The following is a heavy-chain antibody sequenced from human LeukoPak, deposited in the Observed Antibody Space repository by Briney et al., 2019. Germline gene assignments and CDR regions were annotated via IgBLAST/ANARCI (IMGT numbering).Heavy chain of an antibody. Sequence: PGGSLRLSCAASGFTFSNYAMHWVRPAPGKGLEWVAVISYDGTDKYYADSVKGRFTISRDNSKNTLFLQMNSLRAEDTAMYYCAKGEGGDSGWYGDYWGQGTLVTVSS. V-gene: IGHV3-30*18. D-gene: IGHD6-19*01. CDR1: GFTFSNYA. J-gene: IGHJ4*02. CDR3: AKGEGGDSGWYGDY. CDR2: ISYDGTDK.